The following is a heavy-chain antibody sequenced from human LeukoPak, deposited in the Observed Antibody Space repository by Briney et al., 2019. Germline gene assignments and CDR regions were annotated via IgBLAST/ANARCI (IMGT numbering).Heavy chain of an antibody. CDR2: IWYDGSNK. CDR3: AKNRGEALYYYYGMDV. V-gene: IGHV3-33*06. Sequence: GGSLRLSCAASGFTFSSYGMHWVRRAPVKGLEWVAVIWYDGSNKYYADSVKGRFTISRDNSKNTLYLQMNSLRAEDTAVYYCAKNRGEALYYYYGMDVWGQGTTVTVSS. CDR1: GFTFSSYG. D-gene: IGHD1-14*01. J-gene: IGHJ6*02.